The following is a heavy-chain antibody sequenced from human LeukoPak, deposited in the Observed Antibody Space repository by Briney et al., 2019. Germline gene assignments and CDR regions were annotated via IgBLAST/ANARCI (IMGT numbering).Heavy chain of an antibody. CDR2: IRYDGSNK. CDR1: GFTFSSYG. CDR3: AKESLTGYYYMDA. V-gene: IGHV3-30*02. Sequence: GGSLRLSCAASGFTFSSYGMHWVRQAPGKGLEWVAFIRYDGSNKYFADSVKGRFTISRDNSKNTLYLQMNSMRAEDTPVYYCAKESLTGYYYMDAWGNGTTVTVSS. J-gene: IGHJ6*03. D-gene: IGHD3-9*01.